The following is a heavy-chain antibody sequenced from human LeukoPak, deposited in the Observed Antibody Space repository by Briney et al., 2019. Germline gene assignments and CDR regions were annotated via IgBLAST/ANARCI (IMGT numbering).Heavy chain of an antibody. CDR3: ARDSSYCSSTTCYLYYDAFDV. Sequence: SVKVSCKASGGILSIYAISWVRQAPGQGLGWMGRIIPIFGTTNYAQNFQGRVTITADESTSTVYMELSSLRSEDTAVYYCARDSSYCSSTTCYLYYDAFDVWGQGTMVTVSS. J-gene: IGHJ3*01. CDR2: IIPIFGTT. V-gene: IGHV1-69*13. CDR1: GGILSIYA. D-gene: IGHD2-2*01.